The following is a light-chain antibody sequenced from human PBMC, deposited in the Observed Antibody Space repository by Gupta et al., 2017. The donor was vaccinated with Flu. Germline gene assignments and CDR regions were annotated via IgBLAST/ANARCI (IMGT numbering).Light chain of an antibody. V-gene: IGLV2-14*01. CDR1: SNDVGGYKF. CDR3: SSYASSSTLV. CDR2: EVS. J-gene: IGLJ3*02. Sequence: QSALTQPASVSRSPGQAITISCAATSNDVGGYKFVSWYQQHPGKAPKLMIYEVSNRPSGVSNRFSGSKSGNTASLTISGLQAEDEADYYCSSYASSSTLVFGGGTKLTVL.